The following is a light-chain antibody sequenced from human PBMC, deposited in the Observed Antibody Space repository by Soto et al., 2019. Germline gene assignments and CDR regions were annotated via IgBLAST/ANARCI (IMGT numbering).Light chain of an antibody. Sequence: DIVMTQSPDSLAVSLGDRATINCKSSQSVLYSSNNKNYLAWYQQKPGQPPKLLIYWASTREAGVPDRFSGSGSWTDFTLTISSLQSEDVAVYYCQQYYSTPRTFGQGTKVEIK. CDR2: WAS. J-gene: IGKJ1*01. V-gene: IGKV4-1*01. CDR3: QQYYSTPRT. CDR1: QSVLYSSNNKNY.